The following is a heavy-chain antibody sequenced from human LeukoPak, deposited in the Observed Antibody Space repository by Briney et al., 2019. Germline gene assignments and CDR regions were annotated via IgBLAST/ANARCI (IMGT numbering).Heavy chain of an antibody. Sequence: PGGSLRLSCAASGFTVSSNYMSWVRQAPGKGLEWVSVIYSGGSTYYADSMKGRFTISRDNSKNTLYLQMNSLRAEDTAVYYCASGWFGELTLGYWGQGTLVTVSS. D-gene: IGHD3-10*01. CDR3: ASGWFGELTLGY. CDR1: GFTVSSNY. CDR2: IYSGGST. V-gene: IGHV3-66*01. J-gene: IGHJ4*02.